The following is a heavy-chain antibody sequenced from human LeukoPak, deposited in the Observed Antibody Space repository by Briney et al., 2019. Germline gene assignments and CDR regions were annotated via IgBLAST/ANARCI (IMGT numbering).Heavy chain of an antibody. Sequence: RPSETLSLTCTVSGCSITGYHWSWIRQPPGKGLEWIGYIYSSESTEYKPSLKSRATISADTSKNQFSLKLTSVTAADTAIYYCARRNDFDIWGQGTMVTVSS. V-gene: IGHV4-4*08. CDR1: GCSITGYH. J-gene: IGHJ3*02. CDR3: ARRNDFDI. CDR2: IYSSEST.